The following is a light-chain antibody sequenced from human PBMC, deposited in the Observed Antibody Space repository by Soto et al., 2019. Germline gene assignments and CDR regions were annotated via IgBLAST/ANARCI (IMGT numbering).Light chain of an antibody. CDR2: GLS. CDR3: QQYDTLPYT. CDR1: QTIGSN. J-gene: IGKJ2*01. V-gene: IGKV3-15*01. Sequence: EIVMTQSPATLSVSPGQRATLSCRVSQTIGSNVAWYQQKPGQAPRLLIFGLSNRAAGIPPRFSNSASGTVFTLTITSLRSEDFAIYYCQQYDTLPYTFGQGTKLEIK.